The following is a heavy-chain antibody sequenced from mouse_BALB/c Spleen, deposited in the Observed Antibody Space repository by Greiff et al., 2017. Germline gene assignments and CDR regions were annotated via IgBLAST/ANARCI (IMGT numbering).Heavy chain of an antibody. CDR2: ISYSGST. V-gene: IGHV3-2*02. Sequence: EVKLQESGPGLVKPSQSLSLTCTVTGYSITSDYAWNWIRQFPGNKLEWMGYISYSGSTSYNPSLKSRISITRDTSKNQFFLQLNSVTTEDTATYYCARETDWGQGTTLTVSS. CDR3: ARETD. CDR1: GYSITSDYA. J-gene: IGHJ2*01.